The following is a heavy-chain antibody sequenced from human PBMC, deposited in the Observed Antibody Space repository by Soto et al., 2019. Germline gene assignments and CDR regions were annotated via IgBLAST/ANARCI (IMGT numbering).Heavy chain of an antibody. CDR2: IYYSGST. Sequence: QVQLQESGPGLVKPSQTLSLTCTVSGGSISSGDYYWSWIRQPPGKGLEWIGYIYYSGSTYYNPSLKSRVTISVDTSKNQFSLKLSSVTAADTAVYYCARGTLRWLLLNWFDPWGQGTLVTVSS. V-gene: IGHV4-30-4*01. D-gene: IGHD3-22*01. CDR3: ARGTLRWLLLNWFDP. J-gene: IGHJ5*02. CDR1: GGSISSGDYY.